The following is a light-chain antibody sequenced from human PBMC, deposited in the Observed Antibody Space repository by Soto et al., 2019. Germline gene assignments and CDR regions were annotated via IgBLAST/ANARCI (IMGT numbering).Light chain of an antibody. CDR3: HQYAWSPLT. J-gene: IGKJ5*01. CDR2: DAS. CDR1: QSVPRSY. V-gene: IGKV3-20*01. Sequence: EIVLTQSPGTLSFSPGERATLSCRASQSVPRSYLAWYQQRPGQAPRLVIYDASSRATGIPDRFSGSESGTEYTLTISSLESEDFAVYYCHQYAWSPLTFGQGTRPEIK.